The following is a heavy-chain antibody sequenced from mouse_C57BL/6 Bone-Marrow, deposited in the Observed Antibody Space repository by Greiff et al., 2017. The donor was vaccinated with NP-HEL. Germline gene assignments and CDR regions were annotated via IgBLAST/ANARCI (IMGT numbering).Heavy chain of an antibody. CDR3: TRLGIYYDYGWFAY. CDR2: IRNKANNHAT. CDR1: GFTFSDAW. D-gene: IGHD2-4*01. Sequence: EVMLVESGGGLVQPGGSMKLSCAASGFTFSDAWMDWVRQSPEKGLEWVAEIRNKANNHATYYAESVKGRFTISRDDSKSSVYLQMNSLRAEDTGIYYCTRLGIYYDYGWFAYWGQGTLVTVSA. J-gene: IGHJ3*01. V-gene: IGHV6-6*01.